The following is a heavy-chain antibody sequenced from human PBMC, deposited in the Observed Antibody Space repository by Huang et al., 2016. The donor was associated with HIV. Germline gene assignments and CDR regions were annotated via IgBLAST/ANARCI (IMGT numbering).Heavy chain of an antibody. J-gene: IGHJ4*02. Sequence: EVQLVESGGSLAQPGGSLRLSCVASGYTFSTYSMNWVRQAPGKGLEWVSYISKTSGATSYAESVKGRFTVSRDNVKNSLYLQMNRLRVEDTAMYYCVRDSSSGLQLRYWGQGALVIVS. CDR1: GYTFSTYS. D-gene: IGHD3-22*01. V-gene: IGHV3-48*01. CDR3: VRDSSSGLQLRY. CDR2: ISKTSGAT.